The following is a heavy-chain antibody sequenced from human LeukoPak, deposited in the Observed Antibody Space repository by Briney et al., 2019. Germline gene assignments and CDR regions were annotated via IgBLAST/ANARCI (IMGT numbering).Heavy chain of an antibody. CDR3: ARGGHIVVVTATSMGSDWFDP. V-gene: IGHV1-69*02. CDR1: GGTFSSYT. CDR2: IIPILGIA. Sequence: SVKVSCKASGGTFSSYTTSWVRQAPGQGLEWMGRIIPILGIANYAQKFQGRVTITADKSTSTAYMELSSLRSEDTAVYYCARGGHIVVVTATSMGSDWFDPWGQGTLVTVSS. D-gene: IGHD2-21*02. J-gene: IGHJ5*02.